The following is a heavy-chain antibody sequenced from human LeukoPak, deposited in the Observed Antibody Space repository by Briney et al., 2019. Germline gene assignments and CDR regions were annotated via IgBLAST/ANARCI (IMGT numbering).Heavy chain of an antibody. CDR3: ARYGPYCSTGYCYLNY. J-gene: IGHJ4*02. V-gene: IGHV1-46*01. CDR2: ISPSGGNI. Sequence: ASVKVSCKASGYIFTSFDIYWVRQAPGQGLEWMGYISPSGGNIGYAQDFQGRATMTSDPSTSTVYMELTSLRSDDTAVYYCARYGPYCSTGYCYLNYWGQGTLVTVSS. D-gene: IGHD3-22*01. CDR1: GYIFTSFD.